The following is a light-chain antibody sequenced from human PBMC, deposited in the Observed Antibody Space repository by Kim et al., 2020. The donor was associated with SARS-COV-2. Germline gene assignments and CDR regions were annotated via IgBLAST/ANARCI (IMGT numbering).Light chain of an antibody. CDR3: EHIGSAPRT. Sequence: PGERATLSCRPSQSVGTYLPWYQHTPAQAPRLLIYDVFMWDTGNPGRFSGSRSGTDFTLTTNSLEPEGCVAYYCEHIGSAPRTIGGGIMV. J-gene: IGKJ4*01. CDR2: DVF. CDR1: QSVGTY. V-gene: IGKV3-11*01.